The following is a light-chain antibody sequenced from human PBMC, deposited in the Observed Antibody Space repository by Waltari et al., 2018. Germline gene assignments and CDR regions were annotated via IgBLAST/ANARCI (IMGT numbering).Light chain of an antibody. J-gene: IGKJ1*01. Sequence: IYITLPPSYMGAAVGGRGAYTCRASENILTNLNWYQQKPGKAPKLLIYRASTLQGAVPSRFSGSGSGTDFTFTINSLQSEDVAMYYWQHGHGNPPTFGQGTKVEIK. V-gene: IGKV1-39*02. CDR3: QHGHGNPPT. CDR1: ENILTN. CDR2: RAS.